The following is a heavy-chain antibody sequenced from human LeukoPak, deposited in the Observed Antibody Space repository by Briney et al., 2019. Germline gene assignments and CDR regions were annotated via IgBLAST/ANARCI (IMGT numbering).Heavy chain of an antibody. CDR3: AKHGTYYYDSSGPY. CDR2: IWYDGSNK. D-gene: IGHD3-22*01. CDR1: GFTFSSYG. Sequence: GGSLRLSCAASGFTFSSYGMHWVRQAPGKGLEWVAVIWYDGSNKYYADSVKGRFTISRDNSKNTLYLQMNSLRAEDTAVYYCAKHGTYYYDSSGPYWGQGTLVTVSS. J-gene: IGHJ4*02. V-gene: IGHV3-33*06.